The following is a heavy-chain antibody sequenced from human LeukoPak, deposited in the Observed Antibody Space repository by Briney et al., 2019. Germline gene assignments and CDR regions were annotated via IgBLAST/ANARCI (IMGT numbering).Heavy chain of an antibody. Sequence: SGGSLRLSCAASGFTFSSYWMSWVRQAPGKGLEWVSSISSSSSYIYYADSVKGRFTISRDNAKNSLYLQMNSLRAEDTAVYYCARQQLEPHYYYYYMDVWGKGTTVTVSS. V-gene: IGHV3-21*01. J-gene: IGHJ6*03. CDR2: ISSSSSYI. CDR3: ARQQLEPHYYYYYMDV. CDR1: GFTFSSYW. D-gene: IGHD6-13*01.